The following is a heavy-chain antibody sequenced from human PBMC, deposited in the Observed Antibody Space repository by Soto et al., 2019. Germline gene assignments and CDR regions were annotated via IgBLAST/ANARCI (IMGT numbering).Heavy chain of an antibody. CDR1: GYTFTSYG. V-gene: IGHV1-18*01. J-gene: IGHJ4*02. Sequence: ASVKVSCKASGYTFTSYGISWVRQAPGQGLEWMGWISAYNGNTNYAQKLQGRVTMTTDTSTSTAYMELRSLRSDDTAVYYCARDPRIDYYDSSGSFDYWGQGTLVTVSS. CDR2: ISAYNGNT. D-gene: IGHD3-22*01. CDR3: ARDPRIDYYDSSGSFDY.